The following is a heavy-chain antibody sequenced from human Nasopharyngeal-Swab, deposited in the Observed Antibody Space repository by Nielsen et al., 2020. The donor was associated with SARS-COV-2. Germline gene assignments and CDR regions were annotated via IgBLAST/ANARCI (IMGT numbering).Heavy chain of an antibody. Sequence: GEALKISWKGSGYSFTTYWIGWVRQMPGKGLEWMGIIYPGDSNTRYSPSFQGQVTISVDKYSSTAYLQWSSLKASDTAIYCCARQMRPMGHYYFGMDVWGQGTTVTVSS. CDR3: ARQMRPMGHYYFGMDV. J-gene: IGHJ6*02. CDR1: GYSFTTYW. V-gene: IGHV5-51*01. D-gene: IGHD1-26*01. CDR2: IYPGDSNT.